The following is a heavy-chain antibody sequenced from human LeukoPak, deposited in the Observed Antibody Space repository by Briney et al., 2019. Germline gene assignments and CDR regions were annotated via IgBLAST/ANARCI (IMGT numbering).Heavy chain of an antibody. Sequence: SETRSLTCAFYVPSFIVYYWSGFPHPPGKGRDGIGEINHSGSTNYNPSLKSRVTISVDTSKNQFSLKLNSVTAADTAVYYCARDGYYDASGYYLYWGQGNLVTVSS. CDR1: VPSFIVYY. D-gene: IGHD3-22*01. CDR3: ARDGYYDASGYYLY. J-gene: IGHJ4*02. CDR2: INHSGST. V-gene: IGHV4-34*01.